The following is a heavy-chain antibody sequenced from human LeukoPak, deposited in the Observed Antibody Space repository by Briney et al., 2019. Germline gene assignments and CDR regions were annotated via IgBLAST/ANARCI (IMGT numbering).Heavy chain of an antibody. CDR1: GFRFSESY. CDR3: ARAASFWTYYFDY. J-gene: IGHJ4*02. Sequence: GGSLRLSCAASGFRFSESYMSWIRQAPGKGLEWVSYITSSGSTIYYADSVKGRFTVSRDNAKNSLYLQMNSLRADDTAVYYCARAASFWTYYFDYWGQGSLVTVSS. V-gene: IGHV3-11*04. D-gene: IGHD3/OR15-3a*01. CDR2: ITSSGSTI.